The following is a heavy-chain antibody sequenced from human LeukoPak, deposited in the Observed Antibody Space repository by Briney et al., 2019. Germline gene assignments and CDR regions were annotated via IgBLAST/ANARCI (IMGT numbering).Heavy chain of an antibody. CDR2: IYYPGST. D-gene: IGHD3-22*01. J-gene: IGHJ3*02. V-gene: IGHV4-59*08. CDR3: ARSAPGGSGFNPHDAFDI. Sequence: SETLSLTCSVSGGSISTYFWSWIRQPPGKGLEWIGYIYYPGSTNYNPSLESRVTISLDTSKNQFSLRLRSVTAADTAVYYCARSAPGGSGFNPHDAFDIWGQGTMVTVSS. CDR1: GGSISTYF.